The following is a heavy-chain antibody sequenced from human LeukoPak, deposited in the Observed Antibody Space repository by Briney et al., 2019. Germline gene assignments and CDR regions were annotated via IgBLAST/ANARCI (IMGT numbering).Heavy chain of an antibody. D-gene: IGHD3-22*01. CDR3: ARVPYYYDSSGYYMGVFDY. J-gene: IGHJ4*02. V-gene: IGHV1-2*02. CDR1: GYSFIGYY. Sequence: ASVKVSCKASGYSFIGYYIHWVRQAPGQGLEWMGWINPNSGDTNYAQNLQGRVTMTTDTSTSTAYMELRSLRSDDTAVYYCARVPYYYDSSGYYMGVFDYWGQGTLVTVSS. CDR2: INPNSGDT.